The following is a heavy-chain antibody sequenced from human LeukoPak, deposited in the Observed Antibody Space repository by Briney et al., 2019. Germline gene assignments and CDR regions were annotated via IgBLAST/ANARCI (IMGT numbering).Heavy chain of an antibody. CDR2: INPSGGST. V-gene: IGHV1-46*01. D-gene: IGHD2-2*01. Sequence: ASVKVSCNASGYTFTSYYMHWVRQAPGQGLEWMGIINPSGGSTSYAQKFQGRVTMTRDTSTSTVYMELSSLRSDDTAAYYCAKGSANVVVPSASLEYWGQGTLVTVAS. CDR1: GYTFTSYY. J-gene: IGHJ4*02. CDR3: AKGSANVVVPSASLEY.